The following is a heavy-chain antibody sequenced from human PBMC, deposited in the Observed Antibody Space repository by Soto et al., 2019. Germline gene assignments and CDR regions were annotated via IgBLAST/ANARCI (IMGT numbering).Heavy chain of an antibody. Sequence: GGSLRLSCAASGFTFSSYGMHWVRQAPGKGLEWVAVISYDGSNKYYADSVKGRFTISRDNSKNTLYLQMNSLRAEDTAVYYCAKDSTIFGEGVSYWGQGTLVTVSS. CDR2: ISYDGSNK. D-gene: IGHD3-3*01. J-gene: IGHJ4*02. CDR1: GFTFSSYG. CDR3: AKDSTIFGEGVSY. V-gene: IGHV3-30*18.